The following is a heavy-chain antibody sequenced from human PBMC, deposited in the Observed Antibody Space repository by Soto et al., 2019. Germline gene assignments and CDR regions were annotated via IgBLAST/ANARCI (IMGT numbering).Heavy chain of an antibody. J-gene: IGHJ6*02. Sequence: QVQLVQSGAEVKNPGASVKVSCKASGYTFTSYGISGVRQAPGQGLEWIGWISAYNGNTNYAQKLQGRVTMTTDTSKSTAYMELRSLRSDDTALDYWARYPPLAAAGTTPYYYYGMDVWGQGTTVTVSS. CDR3: ARYPPLAAAGTTPYYYYGMDV. CDR2: ISAYNGNT. CDR1: GYTFTSYG. D-gene: IGHD6-13*01. V-gene: IGHV1-18*01.